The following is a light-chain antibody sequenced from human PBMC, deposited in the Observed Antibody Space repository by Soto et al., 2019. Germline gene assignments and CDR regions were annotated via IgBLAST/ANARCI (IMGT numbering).Light chain of an antibody. J-gene: IGKJ5*01. V-gene: IGKV3-11*01. CDR2: DAS. CDR1: QSVSSF. Sequence: EIVLTQSPATLSLSPGEGATLSCRASQSVSSFLAWYQHKPGQPPRLLMYDASNRATGIPARFSGSGSGTDFTLTISSLEPEDFALYYCQQLSNWPSITFGQGTRLEIK. CDR3: QQLSNWPSIT.